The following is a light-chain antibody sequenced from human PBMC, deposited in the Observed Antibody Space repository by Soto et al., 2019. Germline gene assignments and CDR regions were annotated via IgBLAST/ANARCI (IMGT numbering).Light chain of an antibody. CDR1: SSDVGAYDF. Sequence: QSALTQPASVSGSPGQSIAISCTGTSSDVGAYDFVSWYQQHPGKAPKLMIYDVSNRPSGVSNRFSGSKSGNTASLTITGLQAEDEADYYCNSYATSRSVIFGGGTKVTVL. J-gene: IGLJ2*01. CDR3: NSYATSRSVI. CDR2: DVS. V-gene: IGLV2-14*03.